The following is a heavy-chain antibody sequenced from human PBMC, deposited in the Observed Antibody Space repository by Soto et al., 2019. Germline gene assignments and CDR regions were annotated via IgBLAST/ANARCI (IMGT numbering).Heavy chain of an antibody. D-gene: IGHD3-10*01. CDR1: GGSISSGGYY. V-gene: IGHV4-31*03. Sequence: SETLSLTCTVSGGSISSGGYYWSWIRQHPGKGLEWIGYIYYSGSTYYNPSLKSRVTISVDTSKNQFSLQLDSVTPEDTAVYYCAREYFGSGTYGMDVWGQGTTVTVSS. CDR2: IYYSGST. J-gene: IGHJ6*02. CDR3: AREYFGSGTYGMDV.